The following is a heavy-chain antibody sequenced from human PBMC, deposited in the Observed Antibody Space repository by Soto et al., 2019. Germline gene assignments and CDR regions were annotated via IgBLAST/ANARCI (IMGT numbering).Heavy chain of an antibody. CDR2: ISSSGSTA. CDR3: TRAAWFPYLSFY. J-gene: IGHJ4*02. CDR1: GFTFSRFE. D-gene: IGHD3-10*01. Sequence: PGGSLRLSCAASGFTFSRFELHWVSQAPGKGLEWISYISSSGSTAYYASSVEGRSTISRDNANNSVYLQMDSLRAEDTALYYCTRAAWFPYLSFYWGQGALATVSS. V-gene: IGHV3-48*03.